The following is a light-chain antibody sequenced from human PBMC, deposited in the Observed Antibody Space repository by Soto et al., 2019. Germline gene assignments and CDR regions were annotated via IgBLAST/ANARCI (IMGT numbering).Light chain of an antibody. Sequence: QSALTQPASVSGSPGQSITISCTGTSSDVGAYNFVSWYQQYPGKAPKLMIFDVNNRPSGVSNRFSGSKSVNTASLTISGLQAEEEADYYCSAYRGGTPYVFGTGTKVTVL. V-gene: IGLV2-14*03. CDR1: SSDVGAYNF. J-gene: IGLJ1*01. CDR2: DVN. CDR3: SAYRGGTPYV.